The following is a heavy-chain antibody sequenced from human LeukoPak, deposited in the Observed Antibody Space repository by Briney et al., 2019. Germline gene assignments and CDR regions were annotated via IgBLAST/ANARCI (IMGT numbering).Heavy chain of an antibody. Sequence: GRFTISRDNAKNSVFLHMISLRGEDTAVYYCARIGYSSSSFDYWGQGTLVTVSS. D-gene: IGHD6-19*01. J-gene: IGHJ4*02. CDR3: ARIGYSSSSFDY. V-gene: IGHV3-48*03.